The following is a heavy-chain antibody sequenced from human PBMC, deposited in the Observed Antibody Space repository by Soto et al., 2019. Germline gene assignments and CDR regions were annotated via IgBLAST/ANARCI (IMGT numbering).Heavy chain of an antibody. J-gene: IGHJ6*02. CDR3: ASGHCRGWYPFGTNYGMDV. CDR2: IYYSGST. CDR1: GGSISSFY. V-gene: IGHV4-59*01. D-gene: IGHD6-19*01. Sequence: SETLSLTCTVSGGSISSFYWSWIRQPPGKGLEWIGYIYYSGSTNYNPSLKSRVTISVDTSKNQFSLMLSSVTAADTAVYYCASGHCRGWYPFGTNYGMDVWGQGTTATVSS.